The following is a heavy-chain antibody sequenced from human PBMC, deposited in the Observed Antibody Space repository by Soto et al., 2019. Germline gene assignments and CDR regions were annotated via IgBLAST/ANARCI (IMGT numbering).Heavy chain of an antibody. CDR1: GFTFSSDA. J-gene: IGHJ6*02. V-gene: IGHV3-30-3*01. CDR3: AREFPPRGNYGKDV. CDR2: ISYDGSNK. Sequence: PGVSLRLSCVASGFTFSSDAMHWVRQAPGKGLAWVAVISYDGSNKYYADSGKGRFTISRDNSKNTRYLQTNRLRAEDTAVYYCAREFPPRGNYGKDVWGQGTTVTASS. D-gene: IGHD3-16*01.